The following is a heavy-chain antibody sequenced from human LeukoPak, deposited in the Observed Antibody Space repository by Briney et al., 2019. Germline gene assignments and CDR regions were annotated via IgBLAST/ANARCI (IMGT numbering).Heavy chain of an antibody. CDR3: ARVGDGDYGYLDDAFDI. J-gene: IGHJ3*02. Sequence: PGGSLRLSCAASGFTFGSYSMNWVRQAPGKGLEWVSSISGSSSHTYYADSVMGRFTISRDNAKNSLYLQMNSLRAEDTAVYYCARVGDGDYGYLDDAFDIWGQGTMVTVSS. V-gene: IGHV3-21*01. D-gene: IGHD4-17*01. CDR2: ISGSSSHT. CDR1: GFTFGSYS.